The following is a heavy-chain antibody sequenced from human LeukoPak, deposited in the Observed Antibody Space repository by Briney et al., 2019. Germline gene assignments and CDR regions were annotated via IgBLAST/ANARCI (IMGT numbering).Heavy chain of an antibody. CDR2: INSDGSST. CDR1: GFTFSDFW. D-gene: IGHD6-19*01. V-gene: IGHV3-74*01. Sequence: GGSLRLSCVGSGFTFSDFWMHWARQAPGKGLVWVSRINSDGSSTSCADSVKGRFTISRDNAKNTLYLQMNSLRAEDTAVYYCARGGAVAFPVWGQGTTVTVSS. J-gene: IGHJ6*02. CDR3: ARGGAVAFPV.